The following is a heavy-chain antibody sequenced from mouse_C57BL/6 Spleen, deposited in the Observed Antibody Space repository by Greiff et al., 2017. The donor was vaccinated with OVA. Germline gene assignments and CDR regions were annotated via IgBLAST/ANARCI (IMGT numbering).Heavy chain of an antibody. CDR3: ARYGSSP. CDR2: INPNNGGT. J-gene: IGHJ2*01. Sequence: EVQLQQSGPELVKPGASVKISCKASGYTFTDYYMNWVKQSHGKSLEWIGDINPNNGGTSYNQKFKGKATLTVDKSSSTAYMELRSLTSEDSAVYYCARYGSSPWGQGTTLTVSS. CDR1: GYTFTDYY. V-gene: IGHV1-26*01. D-gene: IGHD1-1*01.